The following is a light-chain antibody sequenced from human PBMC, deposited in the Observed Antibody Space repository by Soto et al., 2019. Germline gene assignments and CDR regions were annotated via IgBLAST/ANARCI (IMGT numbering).Light chain of an antibody. CDR3: CSHAGSYSFV. V-gene: IGLV2-11*01. CDR1: SSDVGGYNS. J-gene: IGLJ1*01. Sequence: QSALTQPRSVSGSPGQSVTISCTGTSSDVGGYNSVSWYQQHPGKAPKLMIYDVTKRPSGVPDRFSGYKSGNTASLTISGLQAEDEADYYCCSHAGSYSFVFGTGTKLTVL. CDR2: DVT.